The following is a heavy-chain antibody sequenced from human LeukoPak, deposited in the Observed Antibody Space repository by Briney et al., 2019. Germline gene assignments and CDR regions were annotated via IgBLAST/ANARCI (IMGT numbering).Heavy chain of an antibody. CDR1: GYTFTGYY. J-gene: IGHJ6*03. Sequence: ASVKVSCKASGYTFTGYYMHWVRQAPGQGLEWMGWINPNSGGTNYAQKFQGRVTMTRDTSISTAYMELSRLRSDDTAVYYCARGACSSTSCYYYYYYYMDVWGKGTTVTVSS. V-gene: IGHV1-2*02. CDR2: INPNSGGT. D-gene: IGHD2-2*01. CDR3: ARGACSSTSCYYYYYYYMDV.